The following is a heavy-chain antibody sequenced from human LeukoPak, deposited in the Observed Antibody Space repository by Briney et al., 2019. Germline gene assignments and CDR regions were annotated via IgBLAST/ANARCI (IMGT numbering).Heavy chain of an antibody. CDR2: IYYSGST. J-gene: IGHJ5*02. D-gene: IGHD2-2*03. V-gene: IGHV4-39*01. CDR1: GGSISSSSYY. Sequence: SETLSLTCTVSGGSISSSSYYWGWIRQPPGKGLEWIGSIYYSGSTYYNPSLKSRVTISVDTSKNQFSLKLSSVTAADTAVYYCARPVDIVVVPAATEGYGWFDPGGQGTLVTVSS. CDR3: ARPVDIVVVPAATEGYGWFDP.